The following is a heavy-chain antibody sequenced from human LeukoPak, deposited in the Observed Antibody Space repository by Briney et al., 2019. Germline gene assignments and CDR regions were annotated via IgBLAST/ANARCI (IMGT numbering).Heavy chain of an antibody. D-gene: IGHD2-8*01. J-gene: IGHJ6*04. V-gene: IGHV3-74*01. Sequence: GGSLRLSCAASGFTFSSYWMHWVRQAPGKGLVWVSRINSDGSSTSYADSVKGRFTISRDNAKNTLYLQMNSLRAEDTAVYYCATRYCTIAACRASSHLCFDDWGKGTTVVVSS. CDR1: GFTFSSYW. CDR3: ATRYCTIAACRASSHLCFDD. CDR2: INSDGSST.